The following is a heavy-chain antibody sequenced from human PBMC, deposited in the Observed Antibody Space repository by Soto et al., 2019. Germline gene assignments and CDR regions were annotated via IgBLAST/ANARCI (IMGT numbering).Heavy chain of an antibody. V-gene: IGHV1-18*01. CDR3: ARDSPPADY. CDR2: IIPIFGNT. CDR1: GGTFSSYA. Sequence: ASVKVSCKASGGTFSSYAISWVRQAPGQGLEWMGGIIPIFGNTNYAQKLQGRVTMTTDTSTSTAYMELRSLRSDDTAVYYCARDSPPADYWGQGTLVTVSS. J-gene: IGHJ4*02.